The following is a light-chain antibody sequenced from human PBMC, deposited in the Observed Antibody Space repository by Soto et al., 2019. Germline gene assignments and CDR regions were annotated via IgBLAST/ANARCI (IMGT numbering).Light chain of an antibody. V-gene: IGLV1-47*02. CDR1: TSNIGSNY. CDR2: TDS. CDR3: AAWDDNLRGYGV. J-gene: IGLJ2*01. Sequence: QSVLTQPPSASGTPGQRVTISCSGATSNIGSNYVYWYQHLPGPAPKLLIYTDSERPSGVPDRCSGSKSGTSASLAISGLRSEDEADYYCAAWDDNLRGYGVFGGGTKLTVL.